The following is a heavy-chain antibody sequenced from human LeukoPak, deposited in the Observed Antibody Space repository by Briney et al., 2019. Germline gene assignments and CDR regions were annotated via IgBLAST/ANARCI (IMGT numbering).Heavy chain of an antibody. CDR1: GFTFSSYG. V-gene: IGHV3-30*18. D-gene: IGHD5-24*01. Sequence: GGSLRLSCAASGFTFSSYGMHWVRQAPGKGLEWVAVISHDGSNKYYADSVKGRFTTSRDNSKNTLYLQMNSLRAEDTAVYYCAKDRLRWAQLQYYFDYWGQGTLVTVSS. CDR3: AKDRLRWAQLQYYFDY. J-gene: IGHJ4*02. CDR2: ISHDGSNK.